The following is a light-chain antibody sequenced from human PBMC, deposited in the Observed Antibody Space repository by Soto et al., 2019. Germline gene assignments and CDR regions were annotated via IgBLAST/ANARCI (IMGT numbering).Light chain of an antibody. V-gene: IGLV1-40*01. CDR1: SSHIGAGYD. CDR2: GNS. CDR3: QSYDSSLSVG. J-gene: IGLJ2*01. Sequence: QSVLTQPPSVSGAPGQRVTLSCTGSSSHIGAGYDVHWYQQLPGTAPKLLIYGNSNRPSGVPDRFSGSKSGTSASLAITGLQAEDEAEYYCQSYDSSLSVGFGGGTKRTVL.